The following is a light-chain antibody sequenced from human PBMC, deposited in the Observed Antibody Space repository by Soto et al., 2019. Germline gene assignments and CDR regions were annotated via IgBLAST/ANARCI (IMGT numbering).Light chain of an antibody. J-gene: IGKJ4*01. CDR2: GAS. CDR3: QHYTGWPPKLT. CDR1: QSVGTY. Sequence: EIVMTQSPATVSVSPGQTVTLTCKASQSVGTYLGWYQQKPGQAPSLVFYGASTRATGVPDRFSGYGSVTYFTLSISCLQSEDFAVYSCQHYTGWPPKLTFGGENKVEIK. V-gene: IGKV3-15*01.